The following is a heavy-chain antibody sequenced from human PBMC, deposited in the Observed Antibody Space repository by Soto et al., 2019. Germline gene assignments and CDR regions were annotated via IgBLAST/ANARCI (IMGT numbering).Heavy chain of an antibody. J-gene: IGHJ5*02. CDR2: INHSGST. CDR1: GGSFSGYY. CDR3: ARGRVAAAGTRWFDP. D-gene: IGHD6-13*01. V-gene: IGHV4-34*01. Sequence: SETLSLTCAVYGGSFSGYYWSWIRQPPGKGLEWIGEINHSGSTNYNPSLKSRVTISVDTSKNQFSLKLSSVTAADTAVYYCARGRVAAAGTRWFDPWGQGNLVTVSS.